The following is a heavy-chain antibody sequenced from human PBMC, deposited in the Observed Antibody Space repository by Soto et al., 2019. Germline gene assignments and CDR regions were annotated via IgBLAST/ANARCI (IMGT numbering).Heavy chain of an antibody. V-gene: IGHV1-2*02. CDR2: IGPASGDT. CDR1: GYTFTGHY. CDR3: GRGRSGQLVVFY. D-gene: IGHD3-10*01. Sequence: ASVKVSCKASGYTFTGHYIHWVRQAPGQGPEWMGEIGPASGDTRYAQKFQGRVTMTRDTSITTVYMELNSLSPDDTAVYYCGRGRSGQLVVFYWGQGTPVTVSS. J-gene: IGHJ4*02.